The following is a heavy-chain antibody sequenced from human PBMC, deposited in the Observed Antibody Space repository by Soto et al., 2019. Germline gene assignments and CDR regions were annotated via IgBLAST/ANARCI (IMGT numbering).Heavy chain of an antibody. Sequence: QGHLVESGGGVVQPGGSLRLSCAASGFTFGTFAMHWVRQAPGKGLEWVAVISYVGTNTYYADSVKGRFTISRDNSKNTLYLQMNSLGPDDTAVFYCARGHGRRLDPAYDAFDIWGQGTMVTVSS. CDR1: GFTFGTFA. CDR3: ARGHGRRLDPAYDAFDI. CDR2: ISYVGTNT. D-gene: IGHD6-19*01. J-gene: IGHJ3*02. V-gene: IGHV3-30-3*01.